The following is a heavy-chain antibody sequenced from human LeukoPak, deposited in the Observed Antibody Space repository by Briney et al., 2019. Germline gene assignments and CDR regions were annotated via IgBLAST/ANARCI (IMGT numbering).Heavy chain of an antibody. D-gene: IGHD3-10*01. CDR3: ARDLALTMARGIGYYYYGMDV. Sequence: VASVKVSCKASGYTFSGYYLHWVRQAPGQGLEWMGWINPNSGGTNSAQKFQGRVTVTRDTSITTAYMELSRLRSDDTAVYYCARDLALTMARGIGYYYYGMDVWGQGTTVTVSS. J-gene: IGHJ6*02. V-gene: IGHV1-2*02. CDR2: INPNSGGT. CDR1: GYTFSGYY.